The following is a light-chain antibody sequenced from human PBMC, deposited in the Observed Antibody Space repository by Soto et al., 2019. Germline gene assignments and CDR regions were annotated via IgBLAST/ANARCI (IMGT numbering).Light chain of an antibody. CDR3: QHLNDYRYT. CDR1: QAISSS. CDR2: AAS. V-gene: IGKV1-9*01. J-gene: IGKJ2*01. Sequence: DIQLTQSPSFLSASVGDRVTITCRASQAISSSLAWYQHNPGKAPKLLIYAASTLQNGVPSSFSGSGSGTEFTLTISSLQPDDFATYYCQHLNDYRYTLGQGTKVEIK.